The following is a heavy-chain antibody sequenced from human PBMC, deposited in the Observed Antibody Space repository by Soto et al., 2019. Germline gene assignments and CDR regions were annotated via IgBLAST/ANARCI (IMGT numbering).Heavy chain of an antibody. Sequence: ASLKVSCKASGGTLSSNAISWVRQAPGQGLEWMGGIIPIFGTANYAQKFQGRVPITADESTSTAYTELSRLRSEDTAVYYCAGNGGGRNYDFWSGYTGYYYYGMDVWGQGTTVTVSS. CDR3: AGNGGGRNYDFWSGYTGYYYYGMDV. D-gene: IGHD3-3*01. CDR1: GGTLSSNA. CDR2: IIPIFGTA. V-gene: IGHV1-69*13. J-gene: IGHJ6*02.